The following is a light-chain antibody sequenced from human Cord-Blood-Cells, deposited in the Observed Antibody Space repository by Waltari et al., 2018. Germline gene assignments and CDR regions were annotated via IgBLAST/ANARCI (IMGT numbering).Light chain of an antibody. J-gene: IGLJ3*02. V-gene: IGLV2-23*01. CDR2: EGS. CDR1: SSDVGSNNL. Sequence: QSALTQPASVSGSPGQSITISCTGTSSDVGSNNLVSWYQQHPGKAPKLMIYEGSKRPSGVTKRFSGSKSGNTASLTISVLQAEDEADYYCCSYAGSSTLVFGGGTKLTVL. CDR3: CSYAGSSTLV.